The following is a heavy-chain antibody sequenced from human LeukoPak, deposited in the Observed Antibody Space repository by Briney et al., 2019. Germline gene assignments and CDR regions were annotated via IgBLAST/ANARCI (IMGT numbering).Heavy chain of an antibody. CDR2: IYYSGST. CDR1: GGAISSYY. Sequence: PSETLSLTCTVSGGAISSYYWSWIRQPPGKGLEWIGYIYYSGSTNYNPSLKSRVTISIDSSKKQFSLKLTSVTAADTAVCYCARVKDDNNYDRAFDIWGQGTMVTVSS. V-gene: IGHV4-59*01. D-gene: IGHD5-24*01. CDR3: ARVKDDNNYDRAFDI. J-gene: IGHJ3*02.